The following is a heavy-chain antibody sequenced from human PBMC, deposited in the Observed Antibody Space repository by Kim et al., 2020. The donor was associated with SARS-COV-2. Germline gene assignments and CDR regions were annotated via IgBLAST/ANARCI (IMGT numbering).Heavy chain of an antibody. D-gene: IGHD1-26*01. CDR2: T. Sequence: TTYAGSVKDGFTISRDDSKNTAYLQMNSLKTDDTAVYYCIKLGTDSNSYGVWGQGTLVTVSS. J-gene: IGHJ4*02. V-gene: IGHV3-73*01. CDR3: IKLGTDSNSYGV.